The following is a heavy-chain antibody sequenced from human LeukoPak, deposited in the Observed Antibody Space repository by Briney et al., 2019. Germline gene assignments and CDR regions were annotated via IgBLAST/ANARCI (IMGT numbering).Heavy chain of an antibody. V-gene: IGHV1-18*01. Sequence: GASVKVSCKASGYTFTSYGISWVRQAPGQGLEWMGWISAYNGNTNYAQKFQGRVTITRDTSASTAYMELSSLRSEDTAVYYCARVRKGYCSSTSCSGVFDYWGQGTLVTVSS. D-gene: IGHD2-2*01. J-gene: IGHJ4*02. CDR3: ARVRKGYCSSTSCSGVFDY. CDR1: GYTFTSYG. CDR2: ISAYNGNT.